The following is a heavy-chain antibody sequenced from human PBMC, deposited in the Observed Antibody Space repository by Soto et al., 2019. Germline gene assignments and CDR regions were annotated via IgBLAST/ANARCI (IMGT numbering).Heavy chain of an antibody. CDR3: ARELYYYDSYYYYGMDV. CDR2: INHSGST. D-gene: IGHD3-22*01. Sequence: SETLSLTCAVYGGSFSGYYWSWIRQPPGKGLEWIGEINHSGSTNYNPSLKSRVTISVDTSKNQFSLKLSSVTAADTAVYYCARELYYYDSYYYYGMDVWGQGTTVTVSS. J-gene: IGHJ6*02. CDR1: GGSFSGYY. V-gene: IGHV4-34*01.